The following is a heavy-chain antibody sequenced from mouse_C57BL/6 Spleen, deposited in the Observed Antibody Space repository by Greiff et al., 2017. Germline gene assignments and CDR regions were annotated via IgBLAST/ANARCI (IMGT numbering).Heavy chain of an antibody. V-gene: IGHV1-78*01. D-gene: IGHD1-1*01. CDR2: IYPGDGST. CDR1: GYTFTDHT. Sequence: QVQLQQSDAELVKPGASVKISCKVSGYTFTDHTIHWMKQRPEQGLEWIGYIYPGDGSTKYNEKFKGKATLTADKSSSTAYMQLNSLTSEDSAVYFCASNYGSSLYYAMDYWGQGTSVTVSS. CDR3: ASNYGSSLYYAMDY. J-gene: IGHJ4*01.